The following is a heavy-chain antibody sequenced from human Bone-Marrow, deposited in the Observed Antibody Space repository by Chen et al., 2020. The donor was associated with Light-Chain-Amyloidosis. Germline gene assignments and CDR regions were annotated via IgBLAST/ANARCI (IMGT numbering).Heavy chain of an antibody. V-gene: IGHV3-74*03. Sequence: EVKLVESGGALVPPGGSLRLSCTASGFSFNDHWLHWVRQSPGKGLEGVSRINSDGHVTTYADSVKGLVAISRENAKHTLYLQMNNLRAEDTATYYCARGLFCSGTALPLDFLGEGTLVTVSA. J-gene: IGHJ4*02. CDR2: INSDGHVT. D-gene: IGHD3-10*02. CDR3: ARGLFCSGTALPLDF. CDR1: GFSFNDHW.